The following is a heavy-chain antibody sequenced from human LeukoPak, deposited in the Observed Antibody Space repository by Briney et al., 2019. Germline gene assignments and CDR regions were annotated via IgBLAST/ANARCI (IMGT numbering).Heavy chain of an antibody. CDR3: ARAHYCSGDSCYLGWFDP. Sequence: SETLSLTCTVSGGSISSYYWSWIRQPPGKGLEWIGYIYYSGSTNYNPSLKSRVTISVDTSKNQFSLKLSSVTAADTAVYYCARAHYCSGDSCYLGWFDPWGQGTLVTVSS. J-gene: IGHJ5*02. D-gene: IGHD2-15*01. V-gene: IGHV4-59*08. CDR2: IYYSGST. CDR1: GGSISSYY.